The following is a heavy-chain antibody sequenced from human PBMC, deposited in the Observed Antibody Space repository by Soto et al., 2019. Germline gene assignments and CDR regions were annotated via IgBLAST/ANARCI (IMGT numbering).Heavy chain of an antibody. J-gene: IGHJ5*02. Sequence: GSPMKGPFKASCFTFTRYGISRLRPAPVKMLEWMGWISAYNGNTNYAQKLQGRVTMTTDTSTSRAYMELRSLRSDDTAVYYCARDRRTYCGGDCYSRWFDPWGQGTLVTVSS. D-gene: IGHD2-21*02. CDR2: ISAYNGNT. V-gene: IGHV1-18*01. CDR1: CFTFTRYG. CDR3: ARDRRTYCGGDCYSRWFDP.